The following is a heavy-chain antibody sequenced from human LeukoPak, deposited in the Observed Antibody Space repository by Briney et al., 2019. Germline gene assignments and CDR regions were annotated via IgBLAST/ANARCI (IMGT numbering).Heavy chain of an antibody. CDR3: ARDRIIQYYYDSSGYMYYFDY. V-gene: IGHV1-46*01. D-gene: IGHD3-22*01. J-gene: IGHJ4*02. Sequence: ASVKVSCKASGYTFTSYYMHWVRQAPGQGLEWMGIINPSGGSTSYAQKFQGRVTMTRDTSTSTVYMELSSLGSEDTAVYYCARDRIIQYYYDSSGYMYYFDYWGQGTLVTVSS. CDR2: INPSGGST. CDR1: GYTFTSYY.